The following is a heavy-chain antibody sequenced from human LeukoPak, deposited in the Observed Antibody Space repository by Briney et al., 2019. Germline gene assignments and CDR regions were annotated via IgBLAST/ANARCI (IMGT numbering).Heavy chain of an antibody. V-gene: IGHV3-30-3*01. CDR2: ISYDGSNK. CDR1: GFTFSSYA. Sequence: GGSLRLSCAASGFTFSSYAMHWVRQAPGKGLEWVAVISYDGSNKYYADSAKGRFTISRDNSKNTLYLQMNSLRAEDTAVYYCASPSIAARPHFDYWGQGTLVTVSS. CDR3: ASPSIAARPHFDY. D-gene: IGHD6-6*01. J-gene: IGHJ4*02.